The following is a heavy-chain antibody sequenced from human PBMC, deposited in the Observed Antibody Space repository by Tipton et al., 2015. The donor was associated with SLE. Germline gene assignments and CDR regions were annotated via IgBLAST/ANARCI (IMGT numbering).Heavy chain of an antibody. CDR2: LFHSGTT. CDR1: GYSISSGHY. D-gene: IGHD3-3*01. Sequence: TLSLTCSVSGYSISSGHYWGWIRQPPGKGLEWIGSLFHSGTTYYNPSLNSRVTILRDTSKNQFSLHLDSVTAADTAVYYCARGYYDFWSGFYNVGYYFDYWGQGSLVAVSS. J-gene: IGHJ4*02. V-gene: IGHV4-38-2*02. CDR3: ARGYYDFWSGFYNVGYYFDY.